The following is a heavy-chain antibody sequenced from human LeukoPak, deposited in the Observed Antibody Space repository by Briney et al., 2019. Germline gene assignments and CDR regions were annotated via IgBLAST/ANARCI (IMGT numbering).Heavy chain of an antibody. Sequence: SETLSLTCTVSGGSISSDSYYWGWIRQPPGKGLQWIGCIYHSGSTYYNPSLKSRVTMSVETSKNQFSLKLSSVTAADTAVYYCAREGSAFDIWGQGTMVTVSS. CDR3: AREGSAFDI. V-gene: IGHV4-39*07. CDR2: IYHSGST. CDR1: GGSISSDSYY. J-gene: IGHJ3*02.